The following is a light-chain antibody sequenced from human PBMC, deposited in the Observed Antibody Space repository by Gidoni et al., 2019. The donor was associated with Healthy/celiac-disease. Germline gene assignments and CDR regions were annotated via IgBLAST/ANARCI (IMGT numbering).Light chain of an antibody. CDR3: QQYNSYWT. V-gene: IGKV1-5*01. CDR2: DAS. J-gene: IGKJ1*01. Sequence: DIQMTQSPSTLSASVGDRVTITCRASQRISSWLAWYQQKPGKAPKLLIYDASSLESGVPSRFSGSGSGTEFTLTISSLQPDDFATYYCQQYNSYWTFGQXTKVEIK. CDR1: QRISSW.